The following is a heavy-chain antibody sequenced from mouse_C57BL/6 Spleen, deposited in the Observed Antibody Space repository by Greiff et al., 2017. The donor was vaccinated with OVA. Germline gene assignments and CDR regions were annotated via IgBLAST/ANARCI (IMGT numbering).Heavy chain of an antibody. CDR1: GYAFSSSW. D-gene: IGHD4-1*01. V-gene: IGHV1-82*01. Sequence: VQLQQSGPELVKPGASVKISCKASGYAFSSSWMNWVKQRPGKGLEWIGRIYPGDGDTNYNGKFKGKATLTADKSSSTAYMQLSSLTSEDSAVYFCAREPGGSFDYWGQGTTLTVSS. CDR2: IYPGDGDT. J-gene: IGHJ2*01. CDR3: AREPGGSFDY.